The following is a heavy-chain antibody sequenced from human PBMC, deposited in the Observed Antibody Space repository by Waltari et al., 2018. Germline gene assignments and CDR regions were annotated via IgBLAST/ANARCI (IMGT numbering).Heavy chain of an antibody. V-gene: IGHV1-69*13. Sequence: QVQLVQSGAEVKKPGSSVKVSCKASGGTFSSYAISWVRQAPGQGLEWMGGSIPSFGTANYAQKFQGRVTMTSDESTSTAYMELSSLRSEDTAVYYCARDLRVTGTASSPVWGQGTTVTVSS. CDR2: SIPSFGTA. J-gene: IGHJ6*02. CDR3: ARDLRVTGTASSPV. CDR1: GGTFSSYA. D-gene: IGHD1-20*01.